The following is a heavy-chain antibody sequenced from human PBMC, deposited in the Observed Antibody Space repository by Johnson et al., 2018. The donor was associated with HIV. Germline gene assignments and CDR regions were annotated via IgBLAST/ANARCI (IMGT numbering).Heavy chain of an antibody. J-gene: IGHJ3*02. Sequence: VQLVESGGDLVQPGKSLRLSCAASGFTFSNCEMHWVRQAPGKGLEYVSGFSDDGETTYYANSVKGRVTISRDNSKATLYLQMGRLRSEDTALYYCTRKGDYAKGFDIWGRGTLVTVSS. V-gene: IGHV3-64*01. CDR3: TRKGDYAKGFDI. CDR1: GFTFSNCE. D-gene: IGHD4-17*01. CDR2: FSDDGETT.